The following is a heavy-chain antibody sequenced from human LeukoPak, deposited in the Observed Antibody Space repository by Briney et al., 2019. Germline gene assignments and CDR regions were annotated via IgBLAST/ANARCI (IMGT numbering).Heavy chain of an antibody. Sequence: GGSLRLSCAASGFTFGSYSMNWVRQAPGKGLEWVSSISSDSSHMYYADSVKGRFTISRDNAKNSLYLQMNSLRAEETAVYYCARVKEAAAFDYWGQGALVTVSS. CDR3: ARVKEAAAFDY. CDR1: GFTFGSYS. D-gene: IGHD6-25*01. CDR2: ISSDSSHM. V-gene: IGHV3-21*01. J-gene: IGHJ4*02.